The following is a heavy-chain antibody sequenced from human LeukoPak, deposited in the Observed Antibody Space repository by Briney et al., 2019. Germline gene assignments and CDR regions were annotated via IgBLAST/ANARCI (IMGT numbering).Heavy chain of an antibody. J-gene: IGHJ4*02. Sequence: SETLSLTCTVSGGSIRSYYWSWIRQPPGKGLEWIGNIYYNGNTNYNPSLRSRVTISVDTSKNQFSLKLSSVTAADTAVYYRVLFSDYYGSGNWGQGTLVTVSS. V-gene: IGHV4-59*08. CDR2: IYYNGNT. CDR1: GGSIRSYY. CDR3: VLFSDYYGSGN. D-gene: IGHD3-10*01.